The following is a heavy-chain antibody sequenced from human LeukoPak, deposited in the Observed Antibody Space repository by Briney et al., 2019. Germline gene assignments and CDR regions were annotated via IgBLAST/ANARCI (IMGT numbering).Heavy chain of an antibody. CDR1: GFTFSGST. CDR3: CTGGGRGDIVEVSLDY. J-gene: IGHJ4*02. D-gene: IGHD2-2*01. V-gene: IGHV3-73*01. CDR2: IRSKVNRYAT. Sequence: PGGSLRLSCAASGFTFSGSTVHWVRQTSGKGLEWVGHIRSKVNRYATAYAASVKGRFTISRDDSKNTAYLQMNSLRTEDTAVYYCCTGGGRGDIVEVSLDYWGQGTLVTVSS.